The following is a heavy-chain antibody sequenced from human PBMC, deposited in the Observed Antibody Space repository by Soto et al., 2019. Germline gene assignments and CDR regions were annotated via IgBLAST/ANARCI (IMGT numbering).Heavy chain of an antibody. V-gene: IGHV3-23*01. CDR3: AKDGKVAAAAPSS. CDR1: GFTFRSYA. J-gene: IGHJ5*02. CDR2: ISATGRT. Sequence: EVQLLESGGGVVQPGGSLRLSCAASGFTFRSYAMSWVRQAPGKGLEGVSGISATGRTNHANFVEGRFTIARDNSRNTLYLQMNSLRAEDTAVYFCAKDGKVAAAAPSSWGQGTLVTVAS. D-gene: IGHD6-13*01.